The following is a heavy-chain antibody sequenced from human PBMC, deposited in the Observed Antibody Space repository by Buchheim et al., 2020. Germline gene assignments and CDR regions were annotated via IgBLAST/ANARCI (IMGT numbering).Heavy chain of an antibody. J-gene: IGHJ6*02. Sequence: EVQLVESGGGLVQPGGSLRLSCAASGFTFSSYSMNWVRQAPGKGLEWVSYISSSSSTIYYADSVKGRFTISRDNAKNSLYLQMNSLRDEDTAVYYCARGRYYDILTGYYNGDYYYGMDVWGQGTT. CDR1: GFTFSSYS. CDR2: ISSSSSTI. D-gene: IGHD3-9*01. V-gene: IGHV3-48*02. CDR3: ARGRYYDILTGYYNGDYYYGMDV.